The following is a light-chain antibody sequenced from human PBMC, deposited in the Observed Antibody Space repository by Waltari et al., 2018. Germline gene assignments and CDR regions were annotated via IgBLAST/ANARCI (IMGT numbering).Light chain of an antibody. CDR2: KAT. J-gene: IGKJ4*01. CDR1: QSSSSW. CDR3: QQYSSHLLT. Sequence: DIQMTQSPSTLSASVGDRVTITCRASQSSSSWLAWFQKKPGKAPKLLIYKATTLESGVPSRFSGSGSGTEFTLTITSLQPDDFATYYCQQYSSHLLTFGGGTKVEIK. V-gene: IGKV1-5*03.